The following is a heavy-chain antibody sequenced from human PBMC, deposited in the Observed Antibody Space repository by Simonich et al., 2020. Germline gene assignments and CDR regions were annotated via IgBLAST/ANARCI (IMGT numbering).Heavy chain of an antibody. D-gene: IGHD5-18*01. CDR2: IRSSISNI. CDR3: ARDVDTAMVFDY. Sequence: EVQLVESGGGLVKPGGSLRLSCAASGFTFSSYSMNWVRQAPGKRWEWVSSIRSSISNIDYADSGKGRFTISRDNAKNSLYLQMNSLRAEDTAVYYCARDVDTAMVFDYWGQGTLVTVSS. J-gene: IGHJ4*02. CDR1: GFTFSSYS. V-gene: IGHV3-21*01.